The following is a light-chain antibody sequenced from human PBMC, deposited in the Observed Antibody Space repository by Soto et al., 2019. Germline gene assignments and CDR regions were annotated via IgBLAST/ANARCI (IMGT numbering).Light chain of an antibody. CDR1: HSISRY. V-gene: IGKV3-11*01. CDR3: QQRSNWLT. CDR2: DGS. J-gene: IGKJ4*01. Sequence: ETVLTQSPATLSLSPGERATLSCRASHSISRYLAWYQQKHGQAPRLLIYDGSNRATGIPARFSGSGSGTDFTLTISSLEPEGFAVYYCQQRSNWLTFGGGTKVEIK.